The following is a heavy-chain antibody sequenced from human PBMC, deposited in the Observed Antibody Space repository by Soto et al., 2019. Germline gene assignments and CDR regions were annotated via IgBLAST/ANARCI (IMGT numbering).Heavy chain of an antibody. CDR3: ARDGGAY. J-gene: IGHJ4*02. D-gene: IGHD3-16*01. Sequence: QVQLVESGGGVVQPGRSLRLSCAASGFTFSSYAMHWVRRAPGKGLEWMAVMSYDGSNKYYADSVKGRFTISRDNSKNTLFRQMNSLRSGDTALYYCARDGGAYWGEGTLVIVSS. CDR1: GFTFSSYA. CDR2: MSYDGSNK. V-gene: IGHV3-30-3*01.